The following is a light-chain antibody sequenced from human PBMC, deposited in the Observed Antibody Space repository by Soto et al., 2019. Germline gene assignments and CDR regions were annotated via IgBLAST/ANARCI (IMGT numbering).Light chain of an antibody. J-gene: IGLJ1*01. CDR3: GSITSSSTSV. V-gene: IGLV2-14*01. CDR1: SSDVGGYKS. Sequence: QSVLSQPASVSGSPGQSITISCTGTSSDVGGYKSVSWYQHQPGEAPKLIIYEVSNRPSGVSNRFSGSRSGNTASLTISGIQTEDEADYYCGSITSSSTSVFGSGTKLTVL. CDR2: EVS.